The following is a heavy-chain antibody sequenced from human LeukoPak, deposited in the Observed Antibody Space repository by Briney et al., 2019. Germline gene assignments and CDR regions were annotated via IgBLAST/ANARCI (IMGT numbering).Heavy chain of an antibody. Sequence: GGSLRLSCAASGFTFSSYAMSWVRQAPGKGLEWVSAISGSGGSTYYADSVKGRFTISRDNSKNTLYLQMTSLRAEDTAVYYCAKSPASSIVVVPAAMPESFDYWGQGTLVTVSS. V-gene: IGHV3-23*01. CDR2: ISGSGGST. CDR1: GFTFSSYA. D-gene: IGHD2-2*01. J-gene: IGHJ4*02. CDR3: AKSPASSIVVVPAAMPESFDY.